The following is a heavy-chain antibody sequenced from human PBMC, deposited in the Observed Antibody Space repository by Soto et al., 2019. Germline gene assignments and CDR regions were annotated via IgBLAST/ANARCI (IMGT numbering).Heavy chain of an antibody. CDR2: MNPDRGNT. V-gene: IGHV1-8*01. CDR1: AYSFTSYE. Sequence: QVQLVQSGAEVKKPGASVKVSCKASAYSFTSYEINWVRQATGQGLEWLGWMNPDRGNTGYGEKFQGRITMTRNTAISTAYIELSSLRYEGKAVYYSATWTELGDYWGQGTLVTVSS. CDR3: ATWTELGDY. J-gene: IGHJ4*02. D-gene: IGHD7-27*01.